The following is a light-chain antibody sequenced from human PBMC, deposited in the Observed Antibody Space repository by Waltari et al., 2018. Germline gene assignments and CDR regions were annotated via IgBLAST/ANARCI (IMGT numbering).Light chain of an antibody. Sequence: QSALTQPRSVSGSPGQSVTIPCTGTSSDVVGYNYVSWYQHLPGKAPKLIIYDVTKWPSGVPVRFSGSKSGNTASLTISGLLGEDEADYYCCSYGGSSWVFGGGTKLTVL. CDR1: SSDVVGYNY. J-gene: IGLJ3*02. CDR3: CSYGGSSWV. V-gene: IGLV2-11*01. CDR2: DVT.